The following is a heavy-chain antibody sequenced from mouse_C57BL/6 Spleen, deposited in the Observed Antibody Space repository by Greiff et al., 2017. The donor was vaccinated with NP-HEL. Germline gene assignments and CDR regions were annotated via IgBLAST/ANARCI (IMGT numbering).Heavy chain of an antibody. CDR2: INPNNGGT. V-gene: IGHV1-26*01. CDR3: DRGFAY. CDR1: GYTFTDYY. Sequence: EVQLQQSGPELVKPGASVKISCKASGYTFTDYYMNWVKQSHGKSLEWIGDINPNNGGTSYNQKFKGKATLTVDKSSITAYMELRSLTSEDSAVYYCDRGFAYWGQGTLVTVSA. J-gene: IGHJ3*01. D-gene: IGHD2-14*01.